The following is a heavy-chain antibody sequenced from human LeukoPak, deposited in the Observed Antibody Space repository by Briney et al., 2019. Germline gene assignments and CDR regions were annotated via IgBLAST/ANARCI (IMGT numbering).Heavy chain of an antibody. CDR1: GGSISSYY. D-gene: IGHD1-14*01. CDR3: ARPLTGWAFDI. CDR2: IYYSGST. V-gene: IGHV4-59*12. Sequence: PSETLSLTCTVSGGSISSYYWSWIRQPPGKGLEWIGYIYYSGSTNYNPSLKSRVTISVDTSKNQFSLKLSSVTAADTAVYYCARPLTGWAFDIWGQGTMVTVSS. J-gene: IGHJ3*02.